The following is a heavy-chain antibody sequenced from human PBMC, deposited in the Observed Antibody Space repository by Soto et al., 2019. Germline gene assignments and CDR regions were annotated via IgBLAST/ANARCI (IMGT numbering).Heavy chain of an antibody. Sequence: QVQLQESGPGLVKPSQTLTLTCTVSGGSISSGRFYWSWIRQHPGKGLEWIGHISDSGSSYYNPYLESRVTISVDTSENQFSLKLSAVTAADTAVYFCARTTFYDIFTAYYSLFDYWGQGTKVPVSS. CDR2: ISDSGSS. V-gene: IGHV4-31*03. D-gene: IGHD3-9*01. CDR1: GGSISSGRFY. J-gene: IGHJ4*02. CDR3: ARTTFYDIFTAYYSLFDY.